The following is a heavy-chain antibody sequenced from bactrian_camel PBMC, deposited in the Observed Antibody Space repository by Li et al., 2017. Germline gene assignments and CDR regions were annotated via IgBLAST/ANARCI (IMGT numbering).Heavy chain of an antibody. CDR2: IFDDGSA. J-gene: IGHJ4*01. CDR1: VNTYC. D-gene: IGHD3*01. Sequence: HVQLVESGGGSVQAGGSLRLSCVASVNTYCMGWFRQAPGKEREGVAAIFDDGSAMYGDSVKGRFTISKDLAKNSLYLQMVSLKPEDTAMYYCAADRVCSYLGAADYWGQGTQVTVS. V-gene: IGHV3S53*01. CDR3: AADRVCSYLGAADY.